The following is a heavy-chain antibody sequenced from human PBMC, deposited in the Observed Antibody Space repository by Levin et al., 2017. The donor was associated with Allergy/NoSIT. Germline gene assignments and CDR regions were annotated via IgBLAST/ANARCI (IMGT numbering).Heavy chain of an antibody. V-gene: IGHV3-23*01. J-gene: IGHJ5*02. Sequence: QTGGSLRLSCAASGFTFSSYAMTWVRQAPGKGLEWVSTISGSGDSTYYADSVKGRFTISRDNSKNTLYLQMNSLSAEDTAIYYCAKSPFDGSYYTWFDPWGQGTLVTVSS. CDR3: AKSPFDGSYYTWFDP. CDR2: ISGSGDST. D-gene: IGHD1-26*01. CDR1: GFTFSSYA.